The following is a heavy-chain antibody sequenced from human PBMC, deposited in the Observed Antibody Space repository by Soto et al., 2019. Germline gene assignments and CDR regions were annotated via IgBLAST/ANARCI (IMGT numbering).Heavy chain of an antibody. Sequence: PGGSLRLSCAASGFTVSSNYMSWVRQAPGKGLEWVSVIYSGGSTYYADSVKGRFTISRDNSKNTLYLQMNSLRAEDTAVYYCARPSSGWFLYYYGMDVWGQGTTVTVSS. D-gene: IGHD6-19*01. CDR2: IYSGGST. CDR3: ARPSSGWFLYYYGMDV. CDR1: GFTVSSNY. J-gene: IGHJ6*02. V-gene: IGHV3-66*04.